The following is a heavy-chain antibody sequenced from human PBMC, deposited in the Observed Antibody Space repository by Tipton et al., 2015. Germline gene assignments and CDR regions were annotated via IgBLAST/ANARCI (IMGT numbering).Heavy chain of an antibody. V-gene: IGHV4-4*02. CDR1: GGSISSRNW. CDR3: ARGLLLWFGMSDY. J-gene: IGHJ4*02. D-gene: IGHD3-10*01. Sequence: TLSLTCDVFGGSISSRNWWSWVRQPPGKGLEWIGSISHSGNTYYNPSLKSRVTMSRDTSKNQFSLKLNSVTAADTAVYYCARGLLLWFGMSDYWGRGTLVTVSS. CDR2: ISHSGNT.